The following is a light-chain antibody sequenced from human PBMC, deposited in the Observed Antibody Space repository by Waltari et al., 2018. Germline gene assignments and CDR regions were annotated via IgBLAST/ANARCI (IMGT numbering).Light chain of an antibody. CDR1: TGDVTSGQY. J-gene: IGLJ3*02. CDR3: LLSSSDGWV. CDR2: DHS. Sequence: QDMGTQEPSRTVSPGGRGTITCGPSTGDVTSGQYPYWLQQQPGQAPRPLIYDHSNKHSLPPSRFSGSLLVVTAALTLSVAQPEDDAASPCLLSSSDGWVFRGAPQLTV. V-gene: IGLV7-46*01.